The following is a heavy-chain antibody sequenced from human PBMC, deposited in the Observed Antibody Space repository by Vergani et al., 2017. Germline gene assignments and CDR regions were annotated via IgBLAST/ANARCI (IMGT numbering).Heavy chain of an antibody. CDR1: GGSISSGGNS. D-gene: IGHD6-13*01. V-gene: IGHV4-30-2*01. CDR3: ARGLYSSSSFDI. J-gene: IGHJ3*02. Sequence: QLQLQESGSGLVKPSQTLSLTCAVSGGSISSGGNSWSWIRQPPGKALEWIGYIYHSGSTYYNPSLKSRITISVDRSKNQFSLKLSSVTAADTAVYYCARGLYSSSSFDIWGQGTMVTVSS. CDR2: IYHSGST.